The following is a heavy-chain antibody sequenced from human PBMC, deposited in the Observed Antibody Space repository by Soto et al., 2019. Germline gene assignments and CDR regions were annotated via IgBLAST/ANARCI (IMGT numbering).Heavy chain of an antibody. CDR3: TRRYNWNANYFDP. Sequence: PSETPCLTCRTSAASISAYSYYWTRIRQLPGKGLRWIGSSYYLGTTCFNPSLKSRATISVDTPKKQFSLRRTCGTAADTAIYYCTRRYNWNANYFDPWGPGALVTVSS. CDR2: SYYLGTT. CDR1: AASISAYSYY. D-gene: IGHD1-20*01. V-gene: IGHV4-39*01. J-gene: IGHJ5*02.